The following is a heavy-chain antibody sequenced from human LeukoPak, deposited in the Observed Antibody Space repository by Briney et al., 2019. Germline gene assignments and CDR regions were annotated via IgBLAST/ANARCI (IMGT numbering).Heavy chain of an antibody. Sequence: GGSLRLSCTGSGFTFGDYAMSWVRQAPGKGLEWVGFIRSKAYGGTTEYAASVEGRFTISRDDSKSIAYLQMNSLKTEDTAVYYCTREEGGYSDYWGQGTLVTVSS. CDR3: TREEGGYSDY. J-gene: IGHJ4*02. V-gene: IGHV3-49*04. CDR1: GFTFGDYA. D-gene: IGHD5-12*01. CDR2: IRSKAYGGTT.